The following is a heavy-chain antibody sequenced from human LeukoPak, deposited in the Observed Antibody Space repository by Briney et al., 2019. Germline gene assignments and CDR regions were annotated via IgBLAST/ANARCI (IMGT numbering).Heavy chain of an antibody. Sequence: PGGSLRLSCAASGFTFISYWMTWVRQAPGKGLEWVANINQDGSEKHYVDSVKGRFIISRDNTKNSLYLQMTSLRGEDTAVYYCARGVSTAFWGQGTLVTVSS. CDR2: INQDGSEK. J-gene: IGHJ4*02. CDR1: GFTFISYW. V-gene: IGHV3-7*01. CDR3: ARGVSTAF.